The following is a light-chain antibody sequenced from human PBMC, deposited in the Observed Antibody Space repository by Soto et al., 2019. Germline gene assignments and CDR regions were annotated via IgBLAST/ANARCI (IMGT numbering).Light chain of an antibody. Sequence: EIVLTQYPGTLSFSPGERATLSCMASQSVSSSYLAWYQQKPGQAPRLLIYGASTRATGIPARFSGSGSGTEFTLTISSLQSEDFGTYYCLQHNTYPFTFGQGTRLEI. CDR1: QSVSSSY. V-gene: IGKV3D-7*01. J-gene: IGKJ5*01. CDR3: LQHNTYPFT. CDR2: GAS.